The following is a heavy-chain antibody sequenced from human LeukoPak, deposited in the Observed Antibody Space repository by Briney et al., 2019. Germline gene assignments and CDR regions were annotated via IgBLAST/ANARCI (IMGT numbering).Heavy chain of an antibody. V-gene: IGHV4-59*01. Sequence: SETLSLTCTVSGGSISSYYWSWIRQPPGKGLEWIGYIYYSGSTNYNPSLKSRVTISVDTSKNQFSLKLSSVTAADTAGYYCARGGDYYYDSSGYGDAFDIWGQGTMVTVSS. J-gene: IGHJ3*02. CDR2: IYYSGST. CDR3: ARGGDYYYDSSGYGDAFDI. CDR1: GGSISSYY. D-gene: IGHD3-22*01.